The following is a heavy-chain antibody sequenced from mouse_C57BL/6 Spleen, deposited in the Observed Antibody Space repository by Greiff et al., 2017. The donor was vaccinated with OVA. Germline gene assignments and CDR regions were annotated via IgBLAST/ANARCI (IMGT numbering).Heavy chain of an antibody. CDR1: GYSFTDYN. Sequence: VQLQQSGPELVKPGASVKISCKASGYSFTDYNMNWVKQSNGKSLEWIGVINPNYGTTRYNQKFKGKATLTVDQSSSTAYMQLNSLTSEDSAVYYCARGITTVVARYFDYWGQGTTLTVSS. CDR3: ARGITTVVARYFDY. V-gene: IGHV1-39*01. CDR2: INPNYGTT. J-gene: IGHJ2*01. D-gene: IGHD1-1*01.